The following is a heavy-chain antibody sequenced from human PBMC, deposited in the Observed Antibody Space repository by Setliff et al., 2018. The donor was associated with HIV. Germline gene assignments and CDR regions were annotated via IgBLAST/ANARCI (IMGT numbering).Heavy chain of an antibody. Sequence: LRLSCVGSGFTFSSYWMHWVRQAPGKGLVWVSHINNDETITNYADSVKGRFTISRDNAKNTLYLQMNDLRAEDTAVYYCASLITMIVVGLFDYWGQGTLVTVSS. V-gene: IGHV3-74*01. CDR3: ASLITMIVVGLFDY. CDR1: GFTFSSYW. J-gene: IGHJ4*02. D-gene: IGHD3-22*01. CDR2: INNDETIT.